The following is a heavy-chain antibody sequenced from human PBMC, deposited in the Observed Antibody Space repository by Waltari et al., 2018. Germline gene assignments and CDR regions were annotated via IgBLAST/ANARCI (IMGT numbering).Heavy chain of an antibody. J-gene: IGHJ4*02. CDR1: GYNFSGYY. CDR3: ARQAARNVDY. Sequence: QVQLVQSGAEVKKPGASVNVSCKASGYNFSGYYIHWVRQAPGQGLEWMGWINPNTGGTKYAQKYQGRVTLTRDTSISTAYMELSSLGSDDMAVFYCARQAARNVDYWGQGTLVTVSS. CDR2: INPNTGGT. V-gene: IGHV1-2*02.